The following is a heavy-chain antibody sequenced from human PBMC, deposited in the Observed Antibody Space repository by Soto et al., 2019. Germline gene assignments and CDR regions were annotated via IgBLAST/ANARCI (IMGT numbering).Heavy chain of an antibody. Sequence: SETLSLTCTVSGGSISSYYWSWIRQPPGKGLEWIGYIYYSGSTNYNPSLKSRVTISVDTSKNQFSLKLSSVTAADTAVYYCARGYSGYDAVPFDYWGQGTLVTVSS. CDR2: IYYSGST. CDR3: ARGYSGYDAVPFDY. D-gene: IGHD5-12*01. CDR1: GGSISSYY. J-gene: IGHJ4*02. V-gene: IGHV4-59*01.